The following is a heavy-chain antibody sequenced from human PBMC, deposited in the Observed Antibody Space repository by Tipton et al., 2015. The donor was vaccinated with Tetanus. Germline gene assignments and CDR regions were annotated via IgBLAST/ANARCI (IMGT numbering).Heavy chain of an antibody. D-gene: IGHD5-24*01. CDR1: GGSFSNYY. V-gene: IGHV4-34*01. Sequence: LRLSCAVYGGSFSNYYWSWIRQPPGKGLEWIAEINHSGTSNYNPSLKSRVTISVDKSKKQFSLRRSSVTAADTAIYFCARSSSHESPSYHHDGTLWYFDLWGRGALVTVSS. CDR2: INHSGTS. J-gene: IGHJ2*01. CDR3: ARSSSHESPSYHHDGTLWYFDL.